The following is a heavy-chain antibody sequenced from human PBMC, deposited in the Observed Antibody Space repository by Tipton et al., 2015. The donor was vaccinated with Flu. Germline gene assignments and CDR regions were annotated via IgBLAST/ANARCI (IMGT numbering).Heavy chain of an antibody. J-gene: IGHJ2*01. CDR1: GGSISSYY. Sequence: TLSLTCTVSGGSISSYYWSWIRQPPGKGLEWIGYIYYSGSTNYNPSLKSRVTISVDTSKNQFSLKLSSVTAADTAVYYCARTVTRPWYFDLWGRGTLVTVSS. CDR2: IYYSGST. V-gene: IGHV4-59*01. CDR3: ARTVTRPWYFDL. D-gene: IGHD4-17*01.